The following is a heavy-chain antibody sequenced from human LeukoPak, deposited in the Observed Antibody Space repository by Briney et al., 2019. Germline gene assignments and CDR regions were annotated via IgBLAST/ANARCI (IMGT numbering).Heavy chain of an antibody. CDR3: ARETYCSGGTCFFGPDY. Sequence: SETLSLTCTVSGGVIRTYYWSWIRQPPGKGLEYIGYIYYTGSTTYNPSLESRVTMSVDASKNQFSLQLTSVTAADTAVYHCARETYCSGGTCFFGPDYWGQGTLVT. CDR2: IYYTGST. CDR1: GGVIRTYY. D-gene: IGHD2-15*01. J-gene: IGHJ4*02. V-gene: IGHV4-59*12.